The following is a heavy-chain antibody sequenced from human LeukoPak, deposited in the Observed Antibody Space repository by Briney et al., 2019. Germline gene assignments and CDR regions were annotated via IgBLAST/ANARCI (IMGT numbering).Heavy chain of an antibody. CDR2: IYTSGST. V-gene: IGHV4-4*07. Sequence: SETLSLTCTVSGGSISSYYWSWIRQPAGKGLEWIGRIYTSGSTNYNPSLKSRVTISVDTSKNQFSLKLSSVTAADTAVYYCARDGGYSGYDYFDYWGQGTLVTVSS. D-gene: IGHD5-12*01. CDR3: ARDGGYSGYDYFDY. CDR1: GGSISSYY. J-gene: IGHJ4*02.